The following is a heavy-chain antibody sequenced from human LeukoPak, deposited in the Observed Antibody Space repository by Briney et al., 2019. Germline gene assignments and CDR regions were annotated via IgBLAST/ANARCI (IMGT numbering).Heavy chain of an antibody. Sequence: ASVKVSCKASGYTFTGYYMHWVRQAPGQGLEWMGRINPNSGGTNYAQKFQGRVTMTRDTSISTAYMELSSLRSDDTAVYYCARDMTTVTTTHYMDVWGKGTTVTVSS. D-gene: IGHD4-17*01. J-gene: IGHJ6*03. CDR1: GYTFTGYY. V-gene: IGHV1-2*06. CDR3: ARDMTTVTTTHYMDV. CDR2: INPNSGGT.